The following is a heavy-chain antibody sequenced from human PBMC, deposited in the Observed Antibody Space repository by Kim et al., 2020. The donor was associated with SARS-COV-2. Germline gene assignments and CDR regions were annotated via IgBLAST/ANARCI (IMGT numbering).Heavy chain of an antibody. J-gene: IGHJ4*02. D-gene: IGHD3-10*01. CDR3: ARDLGAFGESSTDY. Sequence: ADSVKGRFTISRDNSKNTLYLQMNSLRAEDTAVYYCARDLGAFGESSTDYWGQGTLVTVSS. V-gene: IGHV3-30*01.